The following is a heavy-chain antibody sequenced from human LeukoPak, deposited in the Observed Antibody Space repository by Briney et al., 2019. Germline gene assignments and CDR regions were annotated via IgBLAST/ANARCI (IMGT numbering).Heavy chain of an antibody. V-gene: IGHV3-23*01. Sequence: GGSLRLSCAASGFTFSSYAMTWVRLAPGKGLEWVSTISGSGGNVYYAESVKGRFTISRDNSKNTLYLQMNSLRVEDTAVYYCAKTPRYCSSNTCYAGYFQHWGQGTLVTVSS. CDR3: AKTPRYCSSNTCYAGYFQH. CDR1: GFTFSSYA. J-gene: IGHJ1*01. D-gene: IGHD2-2*01. CDR2: ISGSGGNV.